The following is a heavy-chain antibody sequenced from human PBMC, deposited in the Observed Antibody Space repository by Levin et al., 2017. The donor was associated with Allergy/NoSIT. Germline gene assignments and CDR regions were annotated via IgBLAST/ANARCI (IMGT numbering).Heavy chain of an antibody. V-gene: IGHV1-69*06. CDR1: GGTFSSYA. D-gene: IGHD2-2*01. CDR2: IIPIFGTA. J-gene: IGHJ6*02. CDR3: ARVPRGDVVVVPAAPYYYYGMDV. Sequence: SVKVSCKASGGTFSSYAISWVRQVPGQGLEWMGGIIPIFGTANYAQKFQGRVTITADKSTSTAYMELSSLRSEDTAVYYCARVPRGDVVVVPAAPYYYYGMDVWGQGTTVTVSS.